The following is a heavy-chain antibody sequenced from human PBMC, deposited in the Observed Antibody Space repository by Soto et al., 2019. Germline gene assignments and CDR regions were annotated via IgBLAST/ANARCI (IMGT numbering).Heavy chain of an antibody. J-gene: IGHJ4*02. CDR2: IGPKSGGT. D-gene: IGHD2-15*01. CDR1: GYTLTGYY. V-gene: IGHV1-2*02. Sequence: ASVKVSCQASGYTLTGYYMHSVRQAAGQGLEWMGGIGPKSGGTNYAQKFQGRVTLTRDTPNSTAYMELRGLTSDDTAVDYCAREPRGEYCRGGSCYSVDHWGQGTLVTVSS. CDR3: AREPRGEYCRGGSCYSVDH.